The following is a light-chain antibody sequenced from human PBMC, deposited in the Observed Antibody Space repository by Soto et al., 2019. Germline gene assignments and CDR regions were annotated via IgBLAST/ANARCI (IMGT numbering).Light chain of an antibody. CDR3: SSYAGSNNLV. CDR2: EVS. J-gene: IGLJ1*01. CDR1: SSDVGVYNY. V-gene: IGLV2-8*02. Sequence: QPVLTQPPSASRSPGHSVTISCTGTSSDVGVYNYVSWYQQHPGKAPKLMIYEVSKRPSGVPDRFSGSKSGNTASLTVSGLQAEDEADYYCSSYAGSNNLVFGTGTKVTVL.